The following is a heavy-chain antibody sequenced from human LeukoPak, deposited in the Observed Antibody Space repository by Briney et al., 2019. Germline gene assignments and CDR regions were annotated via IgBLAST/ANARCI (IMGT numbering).Heavy chain of an antibody. V-gene: IGHV5-51*01. J-gene: IGHJ4*02. CDR3: ASGATVTCFDY. CDR2: IYPGDSHT. CDR1: GYSFTSYW. D-gene: IGHD4-17*01. Sequence: GESPKISCKGAGYSFTSYWIGWVRQMPGKGLEWMGVIYPGDSHTRYSPSFQGQGTISADKSISTAYLQWNSLKASDTAMYYCASGATVTCFDYWGQGTLVTVSS.